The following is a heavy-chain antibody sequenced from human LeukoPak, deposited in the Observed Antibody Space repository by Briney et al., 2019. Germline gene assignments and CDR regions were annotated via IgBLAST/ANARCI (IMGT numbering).Heavy chain of an antibody. J-gene: IGHJ6*03. Sequence: GGSLRLSCAASGFTVSSNYMSWVRQAPGKGLEWVSVIYSGGSTYYADSVKGRFTISRDNSKNTLYLQMNSLRAEDTAVYYCARDRPYYDFWSGYFPGSYYMDVWGKGTTVTVSS. CDR2: IYSGGST. CDR3: ARDRPYYDFWSGYFPGSYYMDV. CDR1: GFTVSSNY. D-gene: IGHD3-3*01. V-gene: IGHV3-66*01.